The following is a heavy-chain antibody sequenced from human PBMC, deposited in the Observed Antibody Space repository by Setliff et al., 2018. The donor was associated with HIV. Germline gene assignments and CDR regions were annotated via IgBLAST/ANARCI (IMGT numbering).Heavy chain of an antibody. CDR3: ARGYTSGYLDY. D-gene: IGHD6-19*01. Sequence: PSETLSLTCTVSGGSISTMSYYWGWIRQPPGKGLEWIGTIYYSGTTHYNASLKSRLTMSVDTSTNQFSLKVTSVTAADTAVYYCARGYTSGYLDYWGQGSLVTVSS. J-gene: IGHJ4*02. CDR1: GGSISTMSYY. CDR2: IYYSGTT. V-gene: IGHV4-39*07.